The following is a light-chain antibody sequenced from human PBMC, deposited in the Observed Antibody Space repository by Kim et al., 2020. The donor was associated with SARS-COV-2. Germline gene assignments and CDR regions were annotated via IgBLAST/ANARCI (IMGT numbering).Light chain of an antibody. CDR3: QKYSGWPQ. CDR2: AAS. V-gene: IGKV3-15*01. J-gene: IGKJ2*01. Sequence: EVVMTQSPAVLSVSPGEGATLSCRASQSVSTNLAWYQHKPGQAPRLLIYAASTRATGIPARFSGSGSGTEFTLSISSLQSEDFAVYYCQKYSGWPQFGQGTKLEI. CDR1: QSVSTN.